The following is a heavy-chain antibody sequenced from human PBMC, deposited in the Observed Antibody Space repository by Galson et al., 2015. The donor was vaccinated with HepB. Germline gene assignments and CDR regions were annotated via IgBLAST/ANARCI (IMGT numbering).Heavy chain of an antibody. Sequence: SVKVSCKASGYTFTSYAMNWVRQAPGQGLEWMGWINTNTGNPTYAQGFTGRFVFSLDTSVSTAYLQIISLKAEDTSVYYCARDKSVAGTLGYAYWAQGTLVTVSS. CDR2: INTNTGNP. CDR3: ARDKSVAGTLGYAY. J-gene: IGHJ4*02. D-gene: IGHD6-19*01. V-gene: IGHV7-4-1*02. CDR1: GYTFTSYA.